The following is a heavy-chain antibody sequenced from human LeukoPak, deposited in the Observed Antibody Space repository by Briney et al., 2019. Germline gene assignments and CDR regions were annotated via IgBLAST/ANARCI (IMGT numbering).Heavy chain of an antibody. V-gene: IGHV4-61*02. Sequence: PSETLSLTCTVSGGSISSGSYYWSWIRQPAGKGLEWIGRIYNSGSTNYNPSLKSRVTISVDTSKNQFSLKLSSVTAADTAVYYCARVWKYYYDSSGYETWGQGTLVTVSS. CDR2: IYNSGST. D-gene: IGHD3-22*01. CDR3: ARVWKYYYDSSGYET. CDR1: GGSISSGSYY. J-gene: IGHJ5*02.